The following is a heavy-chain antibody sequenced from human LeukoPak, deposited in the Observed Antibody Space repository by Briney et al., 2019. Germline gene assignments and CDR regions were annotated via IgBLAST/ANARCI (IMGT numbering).Heavy chain of an antibody. Sequence: PGGSLRLSCAASGFIFSNDAMHWVRQAPGKGLEWVAFIWFDGSNKHYADSVKGRFTISRDNSEDTLYLQMNSLRAEDTAVYYCVRLDYGDYWGQGTLVTVSS. J-gene: IGHJ4*02. CDR2: IWFDGSNK. CDR3: VRLDYGDY. V-gene: IGHV3-33*01. CDR1: GFIFSNDA.